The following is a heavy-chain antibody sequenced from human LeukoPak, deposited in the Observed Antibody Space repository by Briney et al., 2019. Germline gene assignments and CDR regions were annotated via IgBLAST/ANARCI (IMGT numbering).Heavy chain of an antibody. D-gene: IGHD3-22*01. CDR1: GFTFSDYY. CDR2: ISPSGTAI. V-gene: IGHV3-11*04. J-gene: IGHJ4*02. Sequence: GGSLRLSCEASGFTFSDYYMSWIRQVPGKGLEWLLYISPSGTAIYYADSVKGRFTISRDNSKNTLYLQMNSLRAEDTAVYYCARGYYYDSTPSFDYWGQGTLVPVSS. CDR3: ARGYYYDSTPSFDY.